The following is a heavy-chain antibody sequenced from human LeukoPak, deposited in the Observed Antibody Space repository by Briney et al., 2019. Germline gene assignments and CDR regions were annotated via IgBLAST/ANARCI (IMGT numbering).Heavy chain of an antibody. CDR1: GGTFSSYA. D-gene: IGHD3-16*01. CDR3: ARDREITFGET. V-gene: IGHV1-69*06. Sequence: ASVKVSCKASGGTFSSYAISWVRQAPGQGLEWMGGIIPIFGTANYAQKFQGRVTITADKSTSTAYMELSSLRSEDTAVYYCARDREITFGETWGQGTLVTVSS. CDR2: IIPIFGTA. J-gene: IGHJ5*02.